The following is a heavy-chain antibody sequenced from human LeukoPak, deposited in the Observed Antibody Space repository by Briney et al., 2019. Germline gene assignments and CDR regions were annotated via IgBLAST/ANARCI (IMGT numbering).Heavy chain of an antibody. D-gene: IGHD6-19*01. V-gene: IGHV4-61*02. CDR3: ARGGGWLPFDY. CDR2: IYTSGST. Sequence: SQTLSLTCTVSGGSISSGSYYWSWIRQPAGKGLEWIGRIYTSGSTNYNPSLKSRVTISVDTSKNQFSLKLSSVTAADTAVYYCARGGGWLPFDYWGQGTLVTVSS. CDR1: GGSISSGSYY. J-gene: IGHJ4*02.